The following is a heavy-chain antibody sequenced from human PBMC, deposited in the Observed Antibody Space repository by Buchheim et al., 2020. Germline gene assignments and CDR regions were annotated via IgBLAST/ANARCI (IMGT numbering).Heavy chain of an antibody. CDR3: ARGGCSSTSCYYYGMDV. CDR1: GFTFSSYG. CDR2: IWYDGSNK. V-gene: IGHV3-33*01. J-gene: IGHJ6*02. D-gene: IGHD2-2*01. Sequence: QVQLVESGGGVVQPGRSLRLSCAASGFTFSSYGMHWVRQAPGKGLEWVAVIWYDGSNKYYADSVKGRFTISRDNSKTTLYLQMNSLRAEDTAVYYCARGGCSSTSCYYYGMDVWGQGTT.